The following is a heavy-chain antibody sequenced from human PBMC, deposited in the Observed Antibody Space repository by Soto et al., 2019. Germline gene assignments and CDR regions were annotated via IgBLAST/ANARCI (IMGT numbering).Heavy chain of an antibody. D-gene: IGHD3-3*01. J-gene: IGHJ4*02. V-gene: IGHV3-15*05. CDR3: SPDPYYEFWCGYHFDI. Sequence: EAHLVQSGGGLVIPGGSLRLSCAASGFSFSKAWMSLVRLTPGKGLEWVGRIKNKTDGGITDYPAPVRDRFTISRDDFSSALYLHMNSLKTEDTGVYYCSPDPYYEFWCGYHFDIWGQGTLVTVS. CDR1: GFSFSKAW. CDR2: IKNKTDGGIT.